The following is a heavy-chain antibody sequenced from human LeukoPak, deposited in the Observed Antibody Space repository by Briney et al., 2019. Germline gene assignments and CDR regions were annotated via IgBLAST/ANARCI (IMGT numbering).Heavy chain of an antibody. CDR1: GSTFTTYW. J-gene: IGHJ4*02. CDR3: TRRGEAATYYFDY. CDR2: IYPGDSDT. Sequence: KDGESLKISCQGSGSTFTTYWIGWVRQLPGKGLEWMGIIYPGDSDTRYSPSFQGQVTNSADKSINTAYLQWSSLKASDTAMYYCTRRGEAATYYFDYWGQGTLVTVSS. D-gene: IGHD2-15*01. V-gene: IGHV5-51*01.